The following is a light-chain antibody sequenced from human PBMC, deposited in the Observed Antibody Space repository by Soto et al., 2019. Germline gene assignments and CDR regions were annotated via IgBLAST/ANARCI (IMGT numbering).Light chain of an antibody. V-gene: IGKV1-33*01. J-gene: IGKJ4*01. Sequence: DIQMTQSPSSLSASVGYRFSITFYAIQDISNFLNWFQQKPGKAPKLLIYDASNLETGVPSRFSGSGSGTDFTFTISSLQPEDIATYYCQQYDNPNLTVTFGGGTKVDIK. CDR2: DAS. CDR1: QDISNF. CDR3: QQYDNPNLTVT.